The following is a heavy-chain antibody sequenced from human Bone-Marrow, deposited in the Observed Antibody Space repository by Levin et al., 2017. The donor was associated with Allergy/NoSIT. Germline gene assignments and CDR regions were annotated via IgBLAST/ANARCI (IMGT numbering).Heavy chain of an antibody. J-gene: IGHJ4*02. CDR2: IYPGDSDT. V-gene: IGHV5-51*01. D-gene: IGHD3-22*01. CDR1: GYSFTSYW. CDR3: ARLSYYDSSGPYYFDY. Sequence: GGSLRLSCKGSGYSFTSYWIGWVRQMPGKGLEWMGIIYPGDSDTRYSPSFQGQVTISADKSISTAYLQWSSLKASDTAMYYCARLSYYDSSGPYYFDYWGQGTLVTVSS.